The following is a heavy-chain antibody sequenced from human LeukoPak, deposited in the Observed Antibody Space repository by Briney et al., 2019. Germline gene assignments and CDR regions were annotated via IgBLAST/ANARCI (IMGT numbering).Heavy chain of an antibody. V-gene: IGHV3-23*01. J-gene: IGHJ3*02. CDR3: AGDRIIYGDYGDAFDI. CDR1: GFTFRGYG. Sequence: PRGSLRLSCAASGFTFRGYGMSWVRQATGNGLEGGSSILRDGGGTYYAESVKGRFTIARDNSKNTLYLQINSLRAEDTAVYYCAGDRIIYGDYGDAFDIWGQGTMVTVSS. CDR2: ILRDGGGT. D-gene: IGHD4-17*01.